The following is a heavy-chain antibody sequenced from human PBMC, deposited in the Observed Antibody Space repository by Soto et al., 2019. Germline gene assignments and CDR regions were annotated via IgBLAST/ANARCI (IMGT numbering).Heavy chain of an antibody. Sequence: GGSMRLSSAASGFTFSSYSMNWVRQAPGKGLEWVSYISSNSGTMYYADSVKGRFTISRDNAKNSLYLQMNSLKTEDTAVYYSTTDLWGHDGRDWGQGTLVTVSS. J-gene: IGHJ4*02. V-gene: IGHV3-48*01. CDR1: GFTFSSYS. CDR3: TTDLWGHDGRD. D-gene: IGHD3-16*01. CDR2: ISSNSGTM.